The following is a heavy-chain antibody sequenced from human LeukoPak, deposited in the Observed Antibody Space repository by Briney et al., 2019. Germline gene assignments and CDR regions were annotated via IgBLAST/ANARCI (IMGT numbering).Heavy chain of an antibody. CDR1: GFTFSSYA. J-gene: IGHJ4*02. CDR2: ISGSGGST. Sequence: GGSLRLSCAASGFTFSSYAMSWVRQAPGKGLEWVSAISGSGGSTYYADSVKGRFTISRDNSKNTLYLQMNSLRDEDTALYYCAKGATMGSGRSPKFDSWGQGTLVTVSS. D-gene: IGHD6-19*01. V-gene: IGHV3-23*01. CDR3: AKGATMGSGRSPKFDS.